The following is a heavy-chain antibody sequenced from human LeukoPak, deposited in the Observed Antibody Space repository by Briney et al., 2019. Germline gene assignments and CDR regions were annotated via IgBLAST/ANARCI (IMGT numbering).Heavy chain of an antibody. D-gene: IGHD2-15*01. Sequence: GGSLRLSCAASGFTFSSYGMSWVRQAPGKGLEWVAAISNDGSNKFYTDSVKGRFTISRDNPKTTMNLQMNSLRAEDTAVYYCAKGGGSIGRSYYFDYWGQGTLVTVSS. J-gene: IGHJ4*02. CDR2: ISNDGSNK. CDR3: AKGGGSIGRSYYFDY. CDR1: GFTFSSYG. V-gene: IGHV3-30*18.